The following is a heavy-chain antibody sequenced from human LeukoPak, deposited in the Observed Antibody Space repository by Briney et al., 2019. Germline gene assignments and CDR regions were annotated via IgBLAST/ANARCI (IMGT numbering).Heavy chain of an antibody. CDR2: IYHSGST. CDR3: ARGAVAGISDRWFDP. CDR1: GGSISSYY. Sequence: PSETLSLTCTVSGGSISSYYWSWIRQPPGKGLEWIAYIYHSGSTNYNPSLKSRVTISVDSSKNQFSLKLSSVTAADTAVYYCARGAVAGISDRWFDPWGQGTLVTVSS. D-gene: IGHD6-19*01. V-gene: IGHV4-59*01. J-gene: IGHJ5*02.